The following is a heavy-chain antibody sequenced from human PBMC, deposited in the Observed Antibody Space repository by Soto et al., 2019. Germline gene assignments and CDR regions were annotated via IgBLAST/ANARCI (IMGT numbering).Heavy chain of an antibody. D-gene: IGHD2-2*01. J-gene: IGHJ4*02. CDR2: ISGRGGST. CDR1: GFTFSSYA. Sequence: EVQLLESGGGLVQPGWSLRLSCAASGFTFSSYAMSWVRQAPGKGLEWVSAISGRGGSTYYADSVKGRFTNSRDKSKNTLYLQMNSLRAEDTAVYYCAKAPDIVVVPAAILYWGQGTLVTVSS. V-gene: IGHV3-23*01. CDR3: AKAPDIVVVPAAILY.